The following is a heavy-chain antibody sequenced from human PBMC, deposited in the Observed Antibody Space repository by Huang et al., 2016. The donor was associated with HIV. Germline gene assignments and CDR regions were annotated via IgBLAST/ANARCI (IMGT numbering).Heavy chain of an antibody. J-gene: IGHJ4*02. Sequence: QLQLQESGPGLVKPSETLSLTCTVSGGSIRSDNYYWGWIRQPPGKGLEWIGSIYYSVSTHYHPYLKSRVTITVDTSKNQFSLKMRSVTAADTAVYYCARLPGSITMIRGVITDPYWGQGTLVTVSS. CDR2: IYYSVST. V-gene: IGHV4-39*01. CDR1: GGSIRSDNYY. D-gene: IGHD3-10*01. CDR3: ARLPGSITMIRGVITDPY.